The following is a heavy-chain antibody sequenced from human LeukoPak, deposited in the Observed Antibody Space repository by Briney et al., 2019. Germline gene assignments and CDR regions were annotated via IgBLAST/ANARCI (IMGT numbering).Heavy chain of an antibody. CDR2: MYLSGTT. CDR1: GDSISSLDL. CDR3: AGLVGRYSSGLYYYYFDY. V-gene: IGHV4-4*02. Sequence: SGNLSLTCTVSGDSISSLDLWSWVRQPPGKGLEWIGEMYLSGTTHSNPSVKSRVTISIDKSKNQFFLNLSSVTAADTAVYYCAGLVGRYSSGLYYYYFDYWGQGTLVTVSS. D-gene: IGHD3-22*01. J-gene: IGHJ4*02.